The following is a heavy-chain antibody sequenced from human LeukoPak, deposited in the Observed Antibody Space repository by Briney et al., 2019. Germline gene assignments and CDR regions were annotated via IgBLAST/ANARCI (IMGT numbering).Heavy chain of an antibody. Sequence: ASEKVSCKASGYTFTSLDINWVRQATGQGLEWMGWMNTNHGDTGYAQKFQGRVTMTRNTSINTAFMEVTNLRSEDTAVYFCARESELGTFDYWGQGTLVTVSS. V-gene: IGHV1-8*01. CDR1: GYTFTSLD. D-gene: IGHD3-16*01. CDR2: MNTNHGDT. J-gene: IGHJ4*02. CDR3: ARESELGTFDY.